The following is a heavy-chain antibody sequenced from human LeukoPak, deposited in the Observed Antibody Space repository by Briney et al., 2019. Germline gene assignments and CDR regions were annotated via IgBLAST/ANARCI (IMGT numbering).Heavy chain of an antibody. CDR3: AKDRYCSSTSCYPYYYYYYMDV. Sequence: GGSLRLSYAASGFTFSSYGMHWVRQAPGKGLEWVAFIRYDGSNKYYADSVKGRFTISRDNSKNTLYLQMNSLRAEDTAVYYCAKDRYCSSTSCYPYYYYYYMDVWGKGTTVTVSS. J-gene: IGHJ6*03. CDR1: GFTFSSYG. CDR2: IRYDGSNK. D-gene: IGHD2-2*01. V-gene: IGHV3-30*02.